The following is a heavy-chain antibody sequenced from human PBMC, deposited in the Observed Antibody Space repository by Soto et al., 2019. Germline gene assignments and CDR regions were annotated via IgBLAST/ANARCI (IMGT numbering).Heavy chain of an antibody. CDR1: GYSFTRYW. CDR3: ARRPYDSSGYADY. CDR2: IDPSDSYT. V-gene: IGHV5-10-1*01. Sequence: EVQLVQSGAEVKKPGESLRISCKGSGYSFTRYWISWVRQMPGKGLEWMGRIDPSDSYTNYSPSFQGHVTISADKSISTAYLKWNSLKASDTAMYYCARRPYDSSGYADYWGQGTLVTVSS. J-gene: IGHJ4*02. D-gene: IGHD3-22*01.